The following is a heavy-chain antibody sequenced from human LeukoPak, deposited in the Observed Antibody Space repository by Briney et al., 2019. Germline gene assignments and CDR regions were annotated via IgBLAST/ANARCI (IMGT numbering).Heavy chain of an antibody. J-gene: IGHJ4*02. D-gene: IGHD3-10*01. CDR2: INHSGST. CDR1: GGSLSGYF. V-gene: IGHV4-34*01. CDR3: AREGYYGSGNPKPFDY. Sequence: SETLSLTCGVSGGSLSGYFWSWIRQPPGKGLEWIGEINHSGSTNYNSSLESRLTRSVDTSKSQFSLQLRSVAAADTAVYYCAREGYYGSGNPKPFDYWGQGTLVTVSS.